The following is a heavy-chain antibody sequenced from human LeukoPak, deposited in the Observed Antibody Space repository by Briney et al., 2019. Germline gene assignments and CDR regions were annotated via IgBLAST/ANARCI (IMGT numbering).Heavy chain of an antibody. V-gene: IGHV3-48*01. CDR1: GFTFSSYS. CDR2: ISSSSSTI. CDR3: ARDRVTIVRGGTY. Sequence: GGSLRLSCAASGFTFSSYSMNWVRQAPGKGLEWVSYISSSSSTIYYADSVKGRFTISRDNAKNSLYLQMNSLRAEDTAVYYCARDRVTIVRGGTYWGQGTLVTVSS. J-gene: IGHJ4*02. D-gene: IGHD3-10*01.